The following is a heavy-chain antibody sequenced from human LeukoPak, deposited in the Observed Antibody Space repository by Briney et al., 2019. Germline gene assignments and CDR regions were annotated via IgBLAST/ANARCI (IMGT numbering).Heavy chain of an antibody. D-gene: IGHD6-13*01. Sequence: SETLSLTCTVSGGSISSSSYYWGWIRQPPGKGLEWIGEINHSGSTNYNPSLKSRVTISVDTSKNQFSLKLSSVTAADTAVYYCARLLAAAGTYYYYGMDVWGQGTTVTVSS. V-gene: IGHV4-39*07. CDR2: INHSGST. CDR1: GGSISSSSYY. J-gene: IGHJ6*02. CDR3: ARLLAAAGTYYYYGMDV.